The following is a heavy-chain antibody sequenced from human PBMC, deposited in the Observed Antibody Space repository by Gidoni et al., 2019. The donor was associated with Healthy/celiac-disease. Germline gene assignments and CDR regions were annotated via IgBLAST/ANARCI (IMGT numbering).Heavy chain of an antibody. D-gene: IGHD1-26*01. V-gene: IGHV3-21*01. CDR3: AREGEWEFDY. Sequence: EVQLVESGGGLVKPGGSLRLSCAASGFTFSSYSMNWVRQAPGKGLEWVSSISSSRSYIYYADSVKGRFTISRDNAKNSLYLQRNSLRAEDTAVYYGAREGEWEFDYWGQGTLVTVSS. CDR1: GFTFSSYS. CDR2: ISSSRSYI. J-gene: IGHJ4*02.